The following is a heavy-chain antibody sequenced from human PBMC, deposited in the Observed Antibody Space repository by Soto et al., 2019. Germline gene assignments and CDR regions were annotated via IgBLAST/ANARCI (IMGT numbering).Heavy chain of an antibody. CDR1: GFTFSSYA. Sequence: GGSLRLSCAASGFTFSSYAMSWIRQAQGKGLEWVSAISGSGGSTYYADSVKGRFTISRDNSKNTLYLQMNSLRAEDTAVYYCAKVEDEQSGYYYDSSGFPGYWGQGTLVTVSS. J-gene: IGHJ4*02. CDR3: AKVEDEQSGYYYDSSGFPGY. V-gene: IGHV3-23*01. CDR2: ISGSGGST. D-gene: IGHD3-22*01.